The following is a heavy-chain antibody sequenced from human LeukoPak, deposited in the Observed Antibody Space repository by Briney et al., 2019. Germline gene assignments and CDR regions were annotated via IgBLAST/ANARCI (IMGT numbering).Heavy chain of an antibody. J-gene: IGHJ4*02. Sequence: PGGSLRLSCAASGFSFSTYSMNWVRQAPGKGLEWVSAISGSGGSTYYADSVKGRFTISRDNSKNTLYLQMNILRAEDTAVYYCAKDSGDYYDSSGPGFDYWGQGTLVTVSS. CDR2: ISGSGGST. CDR3: AKDSGDYYDSSGPGFDY. CDR1: GFSFSTYS. D-gene: IGHD3-22*01. V-gene: IGHV3-23*01.